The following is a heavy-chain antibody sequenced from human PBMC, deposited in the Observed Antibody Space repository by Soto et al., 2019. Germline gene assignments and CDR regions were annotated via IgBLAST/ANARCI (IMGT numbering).Heavy chain of an antibody. D-gene: IGHD2-8*01. CDR3: AKNGQPPYYYYGLDV. CDR1: GYTFTRYG. V-gene: IGHV1-18*01. CDR2: ISGYNGDT. J-gene: IGHJ6*02. Sequence: GHLVQSEAEVKKSGASVKVSCKASGYTFTRYGISWVRQAPGQGLEWMGWISGYNGDTNYAREFQGRVSXTXXXSXXPAYMELRSLTSDDTAVYYCAKNGQPPYYYYGLDVWGQGTKVTVSS.